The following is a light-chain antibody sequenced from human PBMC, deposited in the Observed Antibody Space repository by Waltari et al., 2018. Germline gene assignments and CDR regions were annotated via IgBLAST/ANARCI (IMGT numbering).Light chain of an antibody. J-gene: IGLJ3*02. CDR1: RSDVGRYNY. Sequence: QSALTQPASVSGSPGQSITISCTGTRSDVGRYNYVDWYQQYPGKAPKLMISGVSNRPSGISNRFSGSKSGTSASLAISGLQSEDEADYYCATWDDSLNWVFGGGTKLTVL. CDR3: ATWDDSLNWV. V-gene: IGLV2-14*01. CDR2: GVS.